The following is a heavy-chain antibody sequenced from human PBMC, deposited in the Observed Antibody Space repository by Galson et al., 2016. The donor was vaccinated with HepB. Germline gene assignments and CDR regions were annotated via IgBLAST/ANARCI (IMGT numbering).Heavy chain of an antibody. Sequence: LSLTCTVSGGSISGYYWSWIRQPPGKGLEWIGNMFYRGTTNYNPSLKSRVTISVDTSKSQFSLKLSSVTAADTAIYYCARHGYYSYAAFDIWGQGTMVTVSS. V-gene: IGHV4-59*08. CDR2: MFYRGTT. CDR3: ARHGYYSYAAFDI. CDR1: GGSISGYY. D-gene: IGHD3-22*01. J-gene: IGHJ3*02.